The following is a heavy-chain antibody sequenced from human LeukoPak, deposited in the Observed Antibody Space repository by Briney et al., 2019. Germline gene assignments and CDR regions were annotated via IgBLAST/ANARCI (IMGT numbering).Heavy chain of an antibody. CDR2: IYRSGST. CDR3: ARRNGQDIVATFRRRYYFDY. D-gene: IGHD5-12*01. Sequence: IPSETLSLTCTVSSYSINSGYYWGWIRQPPGKGLEWIGNIYRSGSTYYNPSLKSRVTISINTSKNQFSLKLSSVTAADTAVYYCARRNGQDIVATFRRRYYFDYWGQGTLVTVSS. V-gene: IGHV4-38-2*02. CDR1: SYSINSGYY. J-gene: IGHJ4*02.